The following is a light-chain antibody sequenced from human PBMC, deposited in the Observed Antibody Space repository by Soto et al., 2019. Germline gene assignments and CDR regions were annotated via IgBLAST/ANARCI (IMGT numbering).Light chain of an antibody. Sequence: QSALTQPASVSGSPGQSITISCTGTSSDVGGYNYVSWYQQHPGKAPKLMIYEVSNRPSGVSNRFSGSKSGNTASLTISGLPAEDGAYYYCSSYTCSSTHVVFGGGTKLTVL. CDR3: SSYTCSSTHVV. CDR1: SSDVGGYNY. V-gene: IGLV2-14*01. J-gene: IGLJ2*01. CDR2: EVS.